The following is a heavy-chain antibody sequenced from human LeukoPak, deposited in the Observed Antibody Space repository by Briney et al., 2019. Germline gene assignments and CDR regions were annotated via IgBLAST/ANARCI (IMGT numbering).Heavy chain of an antibody. CDR1: GFTFSSYW. CDR2: IYSGGST. Sequence: PGGSLRLSCAASGFTFSSYWMSWVRQAPGKGLEWVSVIYSGGSTYYADSVKGRFTISRDNSKNTLYLQMNSLRAEDTAVYYCASIVGHPRWGQGTLVTVSS. CDR3: ASIVGHPR. J-gene: IGHJ4*02. D-gene: IGHD1-26*01. V-gene: IGHV3-66*02.